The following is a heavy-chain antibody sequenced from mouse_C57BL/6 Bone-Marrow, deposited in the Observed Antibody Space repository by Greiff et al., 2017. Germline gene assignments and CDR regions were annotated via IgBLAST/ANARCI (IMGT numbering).Heavy chain of an antibody. CDR1: GFTFSSYA. Sequence: EVMLVESGGGLVKPGGSLKLSCAASGFTFSSYAMSWVRQTPEKRLEWVATISDGGSYTYYPDNVKGRFTISRDNAKNNLYLQMSHLKSEDTAMYYCAREGWLPPFAYWGQGTLVTVSA. V-gene: IGHV5-4*01. CDR3: AREGWLPPFAY. D-gene: IGHD2-3*01. J-gene: IGHJ3*01. CDR2: ISDGGSYT.